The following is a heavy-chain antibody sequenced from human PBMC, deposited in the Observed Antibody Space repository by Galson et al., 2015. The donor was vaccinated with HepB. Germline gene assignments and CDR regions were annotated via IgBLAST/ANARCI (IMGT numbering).Heavy chain of an antibody. V-gene: IGHV3-23*01. D-gene: IGHD3-16*01. CDR2: INGRGSTR. CDR1: GFIFRHHA. Sequence: SLRLSCAGSGFIFRHHAMAWIRQAPGKGLEWVSGINGRGSTRSYSDAVKGRFSISRDNSKDTVFLQMDNLRAEDTAVYDCGKGGSRFGGDWFDPWGQGALVTVS. CDR3: GKGGSRFGGDWFDP. J-gene: IGHJ5*02.